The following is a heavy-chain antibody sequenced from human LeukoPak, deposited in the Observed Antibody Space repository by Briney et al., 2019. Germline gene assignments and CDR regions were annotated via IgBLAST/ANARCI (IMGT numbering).Heavy chain of an antibody. CDR1: GFTLSSYS. Sequence: PGGSLRLSCGASGFTLSSYSMNWVRHAPGKGLEWVSFISSSSTYINYADSVKGRFTISRDNVKNSLYLQMNSLRAEDTALYYCAREVRGSWTFDPWGQGTLVTVSS. CDR2: ISSSSTYI. V-gene: IGHV3-21*06. J-gene: IGHJ5*02. CDR3: AREVRGSWTFDP. D-gene: IGHD1-26*01.